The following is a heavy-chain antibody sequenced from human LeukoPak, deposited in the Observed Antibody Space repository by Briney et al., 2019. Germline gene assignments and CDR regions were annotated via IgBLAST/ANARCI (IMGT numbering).Heavy chain of an antibody. CDR1: GGSFSGYY. J-gene: IGHJ5*02. D-gene: IGHD3-3*01. Sequence: PSETLSLTCAVYGGSFSGYYWSWIRQPPGKGLEWIGEINHSGSTYYNPSLKSRVTISVDRSKNQFSLKLSSVTAADTAVYYCARDLGYDFWSGRRFDPWGQGTLVTVSS. V-gene: IGHV4-34*01. CDR3: ARDLGYDFWSGRRFDP. CDR2: INHSGST.